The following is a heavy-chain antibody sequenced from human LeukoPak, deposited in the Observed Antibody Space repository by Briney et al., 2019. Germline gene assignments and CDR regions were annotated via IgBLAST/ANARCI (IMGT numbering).Heavy chain of an antibody. CDR2: INPSGDST. J-gene: IGHJ5*02. CDR1: GYTFTSNH. D-gene: IGHD6-13*01. Sequence: ASVKVSCKASGYTFTSNHIHCVRQAPGQGLEWMGVINPSGDSTSYAQKFQGRVTMTRDTSTSTVYMELSSLRPEDTAIYYCAKLAASETGEGSWGQGTLVTVSS. V-gene: IGHV1-46*01. CDR3: AKLAASETGEGS.